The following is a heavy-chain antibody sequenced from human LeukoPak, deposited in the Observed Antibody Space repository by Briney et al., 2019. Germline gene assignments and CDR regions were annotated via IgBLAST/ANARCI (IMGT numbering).Heavy chain of an antibody. CDR2: IYPDDSET. CDR1: GYTFSDYW. CDR3: ARQRGYRMTKDGFDV. Sequence: GEPLLISCKSSGYTFSDYWIGWVRHMPGKGLEWMTIIYPDDSETRYSPSLQGQVTISADKSINTAYLQWSSLKASDSGMYYCARQRGYRMTKDGFDVWGQGTMVTVSS. D-gene: IGHD5-18*01. J-gene: IGHJ3*01. V-gene: IGHV5-51*01.